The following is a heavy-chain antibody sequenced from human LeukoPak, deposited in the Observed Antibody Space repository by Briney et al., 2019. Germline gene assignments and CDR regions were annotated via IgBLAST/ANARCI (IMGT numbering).Heavy chain of an antibody. Sequence: SETLSLTCSVSGVSISSGSNYWGWIRPPPGKTLEWIGSIYSSGSPYYNPSLKSRVIILIDTTKNHFSLNLSSVTAADTAVYYCARSDGYGLVGIWGQGTMVTVSS. V-gene: IGHV4-39*07. CDR1: GVSISSGSNY. CDR2: IYSSGSP. D-gene: IGHD3-10*01. J-gene: IGHJ3*02. CDR3: ARSDGYGLVGI.